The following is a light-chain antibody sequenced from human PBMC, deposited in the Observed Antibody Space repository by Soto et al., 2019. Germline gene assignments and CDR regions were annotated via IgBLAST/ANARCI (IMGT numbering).Light chain of an antibody. CDR1: QSLSGD. V-gene: IGKV1-39*01. CDR2: AAS. CDR3: QQTYSLPYT. Sequence: DIQMTQSPSSLSASVGDTVTITCRASQSLSGDLNWYQQKPGKAPKLLIFAASSLHSGVPSGFSGSESGTNFTLTITSLQPEDSATYYCQQTYSLPYTFGQGTKLEIK. J-gene: IGKJ2*01.